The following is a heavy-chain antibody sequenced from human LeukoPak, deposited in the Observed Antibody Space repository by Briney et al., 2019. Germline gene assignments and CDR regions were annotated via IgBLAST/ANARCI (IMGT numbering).Heavy chain of an antibody. D-gene: IGHD6-19*01. CDR2: INAYNGCT. CDR1: GYTFTNYG. J-gene: IGHJ4*02. V-gene: IGHV1-18*04. Sequence: GASVKVSCKASGYTFTNYGITWVRQAPGQGLEWMGWINAYNGCTNYAQKIQDRVTVTTDTSTSTAYMELRSLRSDDTAVYYCARGRGSSDWYYCDNWGQGTLVTVSS. CDR3: ARGRGSSDWYYCDN.